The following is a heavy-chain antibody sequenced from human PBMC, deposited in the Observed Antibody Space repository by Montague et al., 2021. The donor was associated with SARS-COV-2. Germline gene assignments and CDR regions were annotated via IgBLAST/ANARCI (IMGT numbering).Heavy chain of an antibody. J-gene: IGHJ3*02. CDR3: AKVIRLGWLRSDAFDI. V-gene: IGHV3-23*01. Sequence: SLRLSCAASGFTFSSYAMSWVRQAPGKGLEWVSAISGSGGSTYYAGSVKGRFTISRDNSKNTLYLQMNSLRAEDTAVYYCAKVIRLGWLRSDAFDIWGQGTMVTVSS. D-gene: IGHD5-12*01. CDR1: GFTFSSYA. CDR2: ISGSGGST.